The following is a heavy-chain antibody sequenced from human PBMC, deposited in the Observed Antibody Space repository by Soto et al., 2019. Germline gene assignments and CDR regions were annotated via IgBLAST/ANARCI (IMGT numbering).Heavy chain of an antibody. J-gene: IGHJ4*02. CDR3: ARVYYGDTRFLDY. CDR1: GFTFSNYF. V-gene: IGHV3-11*01. Sequence: QVQLVESGGGLVKPGGSLRLSCAASGFTFSNYFMSWIRQAPGKGLEWVSYISSSGRTIYYADSVKGLFTISRDDAKNSLHRHMNNLSAEDTAVYYCARVYYGDTRFLDYWGQGTLVSVSS. CDR2: ISSSGRTI. D-gene: IGHD4-17*01.